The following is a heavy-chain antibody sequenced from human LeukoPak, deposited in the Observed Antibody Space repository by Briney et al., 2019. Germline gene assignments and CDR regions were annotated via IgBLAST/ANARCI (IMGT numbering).Heavy chain of an antibody. D-gene: IGHD3-22*01. CDR2: ISSSSSYI. J-gene: IGHJ4*02. Sequence: GGSLRLSCAASGFTFSSYSMNWVRQVPGKGLEWVSSISSSSSYIYYADSVKGRFTISRDNAKNSLYLQMNSLRAEDTAVYYCARSADSSVVEVGYWGQGTLVTVSS. V-gene: IGHV3-21*01. CDR3: ARSADSSVVEVGY. CDR1: GFTFSSYS.